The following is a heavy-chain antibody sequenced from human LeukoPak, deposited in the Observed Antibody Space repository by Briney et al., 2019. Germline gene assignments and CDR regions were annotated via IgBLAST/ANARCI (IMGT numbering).Heavy chain of an antibody. CDR3: ARSAAQARGYFDY. D-gene: IGHD6-13*01. Sequence: PGGSLRLSCAASGFTFSSYSMNWVRQAPGKGLEWVSYISSSSSTIYYADSVKGRFTISRDNAKNSLYLQMNSLRAEDTAVYYCARSAAQARGYFDYWGQGTLVTVSS. CDR2: ISSSSSTI. V-gene: IGHV3-48*01. CDR1: GFTFSSYS. J-gene: IGHJ4*02.